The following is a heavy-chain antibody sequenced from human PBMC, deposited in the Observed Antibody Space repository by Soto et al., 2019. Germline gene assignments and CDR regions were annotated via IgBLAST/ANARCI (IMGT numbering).Heavy chain of an antibody. V-gene: IGHV4-31*03. Sequence: PSEILSLTCTVSGASINSGGYYWSWIRQLPGKGLEWIGYIYFSGSTYYNPSLESRVTISRDTSQNQFSLQLSSVTAADTAVYYCASGKAWEVLLAYWGQGTLVTVSS. CDR2: IYFSGST. D-gene: IGHD1-26*01. J-gene: IGHJ4*02. CDR1: GASINSGGYY. CDR3: ASGKAWEVLLAY.